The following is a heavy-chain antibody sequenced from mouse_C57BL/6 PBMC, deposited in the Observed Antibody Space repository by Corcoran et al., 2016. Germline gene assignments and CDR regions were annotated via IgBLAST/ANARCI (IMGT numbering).Heavy chain of an antibody. CDR3: ARWVYGSSYWYFDV. CDR1: GYTFTDYY. Sequence: EVQLQQSGPELVKPGASVKISCKASGYTFTDYYMNWVKQSHGKSLEWIGDINPNNGGTSYNQKFKGKATLTVDKSSSTAYMELRSLTSEDSAVYYCARWVYGSSYWYFDVGGTGTTVTVSS. J-gene: IGHJ1*03. V-gene: IGHV1-26*01. CDR2: INPNNGGT. D-gene: IGHD1-1*01.